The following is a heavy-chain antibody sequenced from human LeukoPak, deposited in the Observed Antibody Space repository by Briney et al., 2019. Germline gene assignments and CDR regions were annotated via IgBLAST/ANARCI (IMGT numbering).Heavy chain of an antibody. D-gene: IGHD6-19*01. CDR1: GDSIRHDYYY. Sequence: SETLSLTCTVSGDSIRHDYYYGCGIRQPPGKGLEWIGEINHSGSTNYNPSLKSRFTITVDTSKNQFSLKLSSVTAADTAVYSCARVSEKGYFDYWGQGTLVTVSS. J-gene: IGHJ4*02. V-gene: IGHV4-34*01. CDR3: ARVSEKGYFDY. CDR2: INHSGST.